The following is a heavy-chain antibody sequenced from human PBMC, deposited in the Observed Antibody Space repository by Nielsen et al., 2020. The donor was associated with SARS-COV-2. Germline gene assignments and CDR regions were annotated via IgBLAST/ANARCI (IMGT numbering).Heavy chain of an antibody. Sequence: SLKISCAASGFTFDDYAMRWVRQAPGKGLEWVSGISWNSGSIGYADSVKGRFTISRDNAKNSLYLQMNSLRAEDTALYYCAKAGSGWYPLGNWFDPWGQGTLVTVSS. D-gene: IGHD6-19*01. V-gene: IGHV3-9*01. CDR3: AKAGSGWYPLGNWFDP. CDR2: ISWNSGSI. CDR1: GFTFDDYA. J-gene: IGHJ5*02.